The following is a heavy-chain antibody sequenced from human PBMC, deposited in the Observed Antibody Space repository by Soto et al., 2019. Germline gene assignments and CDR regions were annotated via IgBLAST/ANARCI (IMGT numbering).Heavy chain of an antibody. Sequence: VKVSCKASVDTFTTYGISWVRQAPGQGLEWMGWISGYNDNTKYAQKFQGRVIMTADTSTSTAYLELRSVTSDDTAVYYCARDQIQAGYCSSTSCLFPARSRYYYMDVWGKGTTVTVSS. V-gene: IGHV1-18*01. CDR2: ISGYNDNT. J-gene: IGHJ6*03. CDR3: ARDQIQAGYCSSTSCLFPARSRYYYMDV. D-gene: IGHD2-2*03. CDR1: VDTFTTYG.